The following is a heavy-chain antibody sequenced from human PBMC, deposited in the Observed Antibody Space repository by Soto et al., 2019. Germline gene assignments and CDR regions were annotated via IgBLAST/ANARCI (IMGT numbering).Heavy chain of an antibody. J-gene: IGHJ5*02. V-gene: IGHV4-39*01. CDR3: ARGEGYCSSGSSYSVWFDP. D-gene: IGHD2-15*01. CDR2: IYYSGST. Sequence: PSETLSLTCTVSGGSISSSSYYWGWIRQPPGKGLEWIGSIYYSGSTYYNPSLKSRVTISVDTSKNQFSLKLSSVTAADTAVYYCARGEGYCSSGSSYSVWFDPWDQGTLVTVSS. CDR1: GGSISSSSYY.